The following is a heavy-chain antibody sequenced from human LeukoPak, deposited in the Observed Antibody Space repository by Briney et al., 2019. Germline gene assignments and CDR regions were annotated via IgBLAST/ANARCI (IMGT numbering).Heavy chain of an antibody. CDR3: ASWGGVVVPAAIHPFDY. D-gene: IGHD2-2*01. Sequence: GGSLRLSCAASGFTFSSYAMSWVRQAPGKGLEWVSAISGSGGSTYYADSVKGRFTISRDNSKNTLYLQMNSLIAEGTAVYYCASWGGVVVPAAIHPFDYWGQGTLVTVSS. CDR2: ISGSGGST. V-gene: IGHV3-23*01. J-gene: IGHJ4*02. CDR1: GFTFSSYA.